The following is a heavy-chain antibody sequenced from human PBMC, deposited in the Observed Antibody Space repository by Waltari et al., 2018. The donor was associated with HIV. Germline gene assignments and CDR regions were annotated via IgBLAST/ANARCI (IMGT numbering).Heavy chain of an antibody. Sequence: QVQLQQWGAGLLKPSETLSLTCAVYGGSFSGYYWSWIRQPTGKGLEWIGEINHSGSTNYNPSLKSRVTISVDTSKNQFSLKLSSVTAADTAVYYCARARHRDGYNTFDYWGQGTLVTVSS. J-gene: IGHJ4*02. D-gene: IGHD5-12*01. V-gene: IGHV4-34*01. CDR2: INHSGST. CDR3: ARARHRDGYNTFDY. CDR1: GGSFSGYY.